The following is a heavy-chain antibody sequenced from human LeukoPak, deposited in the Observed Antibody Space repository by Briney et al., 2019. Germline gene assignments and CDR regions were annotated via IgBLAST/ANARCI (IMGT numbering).Heavy chain of an antibody. D-gene: IGHD3-22*01. CDR3: ARGDNYYDSGDFYVAGYYFDY. CDR1: GGSVSSGSYY. CDR2: IYYSGST. J-gene: IGHJ4*02. Sequence: PSETLSLTCTVSGGSVSSGSYYWSWIRQPPGKGLEWIGYIYYSGSTKHNPSLKSRVTISVDTSKNQFSLNLSSVTAADTAVYYCARGDNYYDSGDFYVAGYYFDYWGQGTLVTVSS. V-gene: IGHV4-61*01.